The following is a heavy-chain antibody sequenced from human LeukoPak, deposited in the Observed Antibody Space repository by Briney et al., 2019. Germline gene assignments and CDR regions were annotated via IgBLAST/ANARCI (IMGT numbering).Heavy chain of an antibody. CDR2: ISSSSSTI. J-gene: IGHJ6*02. V-gene: IGHV3-48*01. Sequence: GGSLRLSCAASGFTFSSYSMNWVRQVPGKGLEWVSYISSSSSTIYYADSVKGRFTISRDNAKNSLYLQMNSLRAEDTAVYYCAREVQWGIYGMDVWGQGTTVTVSS. D-gene: IGHD3-16*01. CDR1: GFTFSSYS. CDR3: AREVQWGIYGMDV.